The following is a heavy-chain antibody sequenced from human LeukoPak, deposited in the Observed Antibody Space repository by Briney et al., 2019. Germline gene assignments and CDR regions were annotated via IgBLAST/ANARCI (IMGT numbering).Heavy chain of an antibody. CDR2: IYYSGST. J-gene: IGHJ4*02. Sequence: EPSETLSLTCSVSGGSISSSSYYWGWIRQPPGKGLEWIGYIYYSGSTYYNPSLKSRVTISVDTSKNQFSLKLSSVTAADTAVYYCARVNAYYYGSGSKIFDYWGQGTLVTVSS. D-gene: IGHD3-10*01. CDR1: GGSISSSSYY. V-gene: IGHV4-30-4*08. CDR3: ARVNAYYYGSGSKIFDY.